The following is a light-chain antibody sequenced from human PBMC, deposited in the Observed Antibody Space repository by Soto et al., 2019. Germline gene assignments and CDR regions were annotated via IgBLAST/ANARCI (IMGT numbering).Light chain of an antibody. Sequence: EIVLTQFPGTLSLSPGERATPSCRASQSVSSNYLAWYQQRPGQPPNLLIFGASNRAPGIPDRFSGSGSGTDFTLTISRLEPEDFEVYYCQQYGSSIKTFGQGTKVDIX. CDR3: QQYGSSIKT. CDR1: QSVSSNY. J-gene: IGKJ1*01. V-gene: IGKV3-20*01. CDR2: GAS.